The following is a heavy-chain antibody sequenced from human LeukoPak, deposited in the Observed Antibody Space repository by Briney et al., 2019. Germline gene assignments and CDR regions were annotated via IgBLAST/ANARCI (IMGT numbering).Heavy chain of an antibody. V-gene: IGHV1-69*13. Sequence: ASVKVSCKASGGTFSSYAISWVRQAPGQGLEWMGGIIPIFGTANYAQKFQGRVTITADESTSTAYMELSSLRSEDTAVYYCARGATPGYSSGWSHFDYWGQGTLVTVSS. J-gene: IGHJ4*02. CDR1: GGTFSSYA. D-gene: IGHD6-19*01. CDR2: IIPIFGTA. CDR3: ARGATPGYSSGWSHFDY.